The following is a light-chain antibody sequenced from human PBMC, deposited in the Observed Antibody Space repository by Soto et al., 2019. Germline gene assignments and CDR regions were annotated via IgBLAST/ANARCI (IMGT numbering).Light chain of an antibody. V-gene: IGKV3-11*01. CDR3: QQRSSWPIT. CDR2: DAS. CDR1: QSVSSY. J-gene: IGKJ5*01. Sequence: EFVLTQSPATLSLSPGERATLSCRASQSVSSYLAWYQQKPGQAPRLLIYDASNRATGIPARFSGSGSGTDFTLTISSLEPEDFAVYYCQQRSSWPITFGQGTRLEIK.